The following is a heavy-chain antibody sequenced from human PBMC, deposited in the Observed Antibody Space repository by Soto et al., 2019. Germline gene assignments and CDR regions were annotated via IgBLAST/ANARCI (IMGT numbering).Heavy chain of an antibody. D-gene: IGHD6-13*01. V-gene: IGHV3-53*01. CDR2: IYSGGST. J-gene: IGHJ3*02. CDR3: ARELGYSSSWYAFDI. CDR1: GFTVSSNY. Sequence: GGSLRLSCAASGFTVSSNYMSWVRQAPGKGLEWVSVIYSGGSTYYADSVKGRFTISRDNSKNTLYLQMNSLRAEDTAVYYCARELGYSSSWYAFDIWGQGTMVTVSS.